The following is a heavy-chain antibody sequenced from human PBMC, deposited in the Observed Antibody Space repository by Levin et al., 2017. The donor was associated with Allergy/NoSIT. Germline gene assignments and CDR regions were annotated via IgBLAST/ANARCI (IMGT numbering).Heavy chain of an antibody. J-gene: IGHJ6*03. CDR1: GGSFSGYY. V-gene: IGHV4-34*01. Sequence: PSETLSLTCAVYGGSFSGYYWSWIRQPPGKGLEWIGEINHSGYTNYNPSLKSRVTMSVDTSKNQFSLKLRSVTAADTAVYYCARGQWFGELGGFMDVWGKGTTVTVSS. CDR2: INHSGYT. CDR3: ARGQWFGELGGFMDV. D-gene: IGHD3-10*01.